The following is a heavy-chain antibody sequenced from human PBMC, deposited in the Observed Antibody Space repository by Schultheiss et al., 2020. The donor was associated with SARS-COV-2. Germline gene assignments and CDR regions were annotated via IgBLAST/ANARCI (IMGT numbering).Heavy chain of an antibody. CDR2: ISQTGIT. CDR1: GGSISSGGYY. Sequence: SETLSLTCTVSGGSISSGGYYWSWIRQPPGKGLEWIGYISQTGITKNNPSLKSRLSISMDTSKNQFSLILNSVTVADTAFYYCARQKGITVGGTIAFFDFWGQGALVTVSS. J-gene: IGHJ4*02. V-gene: IGHV4-61*08. CDR3: ARQKGITVGGTIAFFDF. D-gene: IGHD3-16*02.